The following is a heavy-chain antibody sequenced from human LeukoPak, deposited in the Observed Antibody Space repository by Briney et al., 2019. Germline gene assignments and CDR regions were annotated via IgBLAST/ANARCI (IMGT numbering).Heavy chain of an antibody. V-gene: IGHV3-20*04. Sequence: GGSLRLSCAASGFTFSSYAMHWVRQAPGKGLEWVSGINWNGGSTGYADSVKGRFTISRDNAKNSLYLQMNSLRAEDTALYYCARRFDYGDYVDYWGQGTLVTVSS. CDR1: GFTFSSYA. D-gene: IGHD4-17*01. CDR2: INWNGGST. CDR3: ARRFDYGDYVDY. J-gene: IGHJ4*02.